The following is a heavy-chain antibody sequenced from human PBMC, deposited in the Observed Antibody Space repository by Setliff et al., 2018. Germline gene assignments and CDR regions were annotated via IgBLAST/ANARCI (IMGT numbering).Heavy chain of an antibody. CDR2: SNHGGST. CDR1: GESFSNNY. Sequence: SETLSLTCSVYGESFSNNYWSWIRQTPGKGLEWIGESNHGGSTSYHPSLKSRLTMSVDTSKNQFSLKLSSVTAADTAVYYCAREGPVQLAEYYFGYWGQGTLVTVSS. CDR3: AREGPVQLAEYYFGY. V-gene: IGHV4-34*01. J-gene: IGHJ4*02. D-gene: IGHD5-18*01.